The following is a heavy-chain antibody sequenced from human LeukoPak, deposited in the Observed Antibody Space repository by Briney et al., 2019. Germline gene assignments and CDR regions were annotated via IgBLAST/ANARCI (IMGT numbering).Heavy chain of an antibody. V-gene: IGHV4-34*01. D-gene: IGHD2/OR15-2a*01. Sequence: PSETLSLTCAVYGGSFSGYYWSWIRQPPGKGLEWIGEINHSGSTNYNPSLKSRVTISVDTSKNQFSLDLSSVTAADTAIYYCVTSSHYCLKNWGQGTLVTVSS. CDR1: GGSFSGYY. CDR2: INHSGST. CDR3: VTSSHYCLKN. J-gene: IGHJ4*02.